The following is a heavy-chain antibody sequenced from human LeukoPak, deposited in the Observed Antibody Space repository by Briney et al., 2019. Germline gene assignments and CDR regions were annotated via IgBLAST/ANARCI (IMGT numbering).Heavy chain of an antibody. V-gene: IGHV3-21*01. CDR1: GFTFSNAW. D-gene: IGHD5-12*01. J-gene: IGHJ4*02. CDR2: ISSSSSYI. Sequence: PGGSLRLSCAASGFTFSNAWMSWVRQAPGQGLEWVSSISSSSSYIYYADSVKGRFTISRDNAKNSLYLQMNSLRAEDTAVYYCAREGGGLGTYFDYWGQGTLVTVSS. CDR3: AREGGGLGTYFDY.